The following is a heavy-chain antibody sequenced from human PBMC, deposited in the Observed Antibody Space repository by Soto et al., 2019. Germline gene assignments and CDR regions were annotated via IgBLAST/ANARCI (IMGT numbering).Heavy chain of an antibody. J-gene: IGHJ5*02. CDR1: GFNFSDHY. CDR3: AREGEYWFDP. D-gene: IGHD3-16*01. V-gene: IGHV3-11*01. CDR2: ISSSGTTK. Sequence: GGSLRLSCVASGFNFSDHYMTWIRQAPGKGLEWVSSISSSGTTKEYAYSVKGRFTIARDNAKNSLSLQMNSLRAEDTAFYYCAREGEYWFDPWGQGTLVTVSS.